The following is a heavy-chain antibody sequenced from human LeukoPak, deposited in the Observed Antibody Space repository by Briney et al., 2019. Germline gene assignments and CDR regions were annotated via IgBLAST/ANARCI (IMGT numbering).Heavy chain of an antibody. CDR3: AELGITMIGGV. CDR1: GFTFSNYA. J-gene: IGHJ6*04. V-gene: IGHV3-23*01. Sequence: GGSLRLSCAASGFTFSNYAMSWVRQAPGKRLEWVSAISGSDTGTYYVNSVKGRFTISRDNAKNSLYLQMNSLRAEDTAVYYCAELGITMIGGVWGKGTTVTISS. D-gene: IGHD3-10*02. CDR2: ISGSDTGT.